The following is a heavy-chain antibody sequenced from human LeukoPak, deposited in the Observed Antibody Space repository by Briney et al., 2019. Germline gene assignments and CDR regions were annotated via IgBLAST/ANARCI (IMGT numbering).Heavy chain of an antibody. V-gene: IGHV3-30-3*01. CDR1: GFTFSSYA. CDR3: ARDGDYQGIRLGTDY. D-gene: IGHD4-17*01. J-gene: IGHJ4*02. Sequence: GRSLRLSCAASGFTFSSYAMHWVRQAPGKGLEWVAVISYDGSNKYYADSVKGRFTISRDNSKNTLYLQVNSLRAEDTAVYYCARDGDYQGIRLGTDYWGQGTLVTVSS. CDR2: ISYDGSNK.